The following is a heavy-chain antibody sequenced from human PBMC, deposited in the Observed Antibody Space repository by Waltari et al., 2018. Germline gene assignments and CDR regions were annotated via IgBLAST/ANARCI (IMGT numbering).Heavy chain of an antibody. CDR2: IIPMFDTS. D-gene: IGHD6-19*01. J-gene: IGHJ4*02. CDR1: GSTFDTYA. V-gene: IGHV1-69*01. CDR3: AGSKFTNGWYNFDY. Sequence: QVQLVQSGGEVKKPGSSMKVSCKASGSTFDTYAINWVRQAPGQGLEWMGVIIPMFDTSTSSQRFQDRVTITANESTSTAYMELSSLRSEDTAVYFCAGSKFTNGWYNFDYWGQGTLVAVSS.